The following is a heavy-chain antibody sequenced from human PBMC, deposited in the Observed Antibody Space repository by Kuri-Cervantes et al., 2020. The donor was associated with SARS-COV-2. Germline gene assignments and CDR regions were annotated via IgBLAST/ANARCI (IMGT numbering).Heavy chain of an antibody. V-gene: IGHV3-11*04. CDR1: GFTFSDYY. CDR2: ISSSGSTI. D-gene: IGHD6-6*01. J-gene: IGHJ4*02. CDR3: AKDHRYSSSSGVGYFDS. Sequence: GGSLRLSCAASGFTFSDYYMSWIRQAPGKGLEWVSYISSSGSTIYYADSVKGRFTISRDNAKNSLYLQMNSLRTDDTAFYYCAKDHRYSSSSGVGYFDSWGQGTLVTVSS.